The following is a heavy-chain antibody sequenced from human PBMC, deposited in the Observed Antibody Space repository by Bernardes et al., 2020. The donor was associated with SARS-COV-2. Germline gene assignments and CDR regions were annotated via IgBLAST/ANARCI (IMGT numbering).Heavy chain of an antibody. V-gene: IGHV3-21*01. CDR1: EFTFSSYA. CDR3: ARESDWNYVFDY. CDR2: ITSSSSYK. J-gene: IGHJ4*02. D-gene: IGHD1-7*01. Sequence: GGSLRLSCAASEFTFSSYAMSWVRQAPGKGLEWVSSITSSSSYKYYADSVKGRFIISRDNAKNSLYLQMNSLRAEDTAVYFCARESDWNYVFDYWGQGTLVTVSS.